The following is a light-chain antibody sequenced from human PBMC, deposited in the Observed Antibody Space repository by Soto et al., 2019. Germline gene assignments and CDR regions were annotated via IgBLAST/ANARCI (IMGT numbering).Light chain of an antibody. J-gene: IGLJ1*01. V-gene: IGLV2-14*01. Sequence: QSVLTQPASVSGSPGQSITISCTGTSSDVGGYNYVSWYQQHPGKAPKLMIYDVSNRPSGVSNRFSGSKSGNTASLTISGFQAEDEADYYCSSYTSSSTLRHVFGTGTKVTVL. CDR3: SSYTSSSTLRHV. CDR1: SSDVGGYNY. CDR2: DVS.